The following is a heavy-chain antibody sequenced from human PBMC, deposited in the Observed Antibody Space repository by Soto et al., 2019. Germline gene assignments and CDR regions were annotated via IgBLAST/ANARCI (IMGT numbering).Heavy chain of an antibody. CDR2: IYYSGST. CDR1: GGSISSGDYY. Sequence: PSETLSLTCTVSGGSISSGDYYWSWIRQPPGKGLEWIGYIYYSGSTYYNPSLKSRVTISVDTSKNQFSLKLSSVTAADTAVYYCARDHSYGYEYCLDCYYYGMDVWGQGTTVT. D-gene: IGHD5-18*01. CDR3: ARDHSYGYEYCLDCYYYGMDV. V-gene: IGHV4-30-4*01. J-gene: IGHJ6*02.